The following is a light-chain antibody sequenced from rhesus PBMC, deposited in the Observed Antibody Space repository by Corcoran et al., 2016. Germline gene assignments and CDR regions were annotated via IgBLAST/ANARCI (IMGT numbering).Light chain of an antibody. Sequence: DIVMTQTPLSLPVTPGEPASISCRSSQSLLDSDGYTHLHWYLQKPGQSPQPLIYLGSNRASGVPDRFSGSGSGTDLPLKISRVEAEDVGVYYCMQTLQTPYSFGQGTKVEIK. CDR1: QSLLDSDGYTH. CDR2: LGS. J-gene: IGKJ2*01. CDR3: MQTLQTPYS. V-gene: IGKV2-78*01.